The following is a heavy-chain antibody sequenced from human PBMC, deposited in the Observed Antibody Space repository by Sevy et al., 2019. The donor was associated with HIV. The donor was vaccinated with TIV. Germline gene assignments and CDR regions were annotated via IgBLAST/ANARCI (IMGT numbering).Heavy chain of an antibody. J-gene: IGHJ3*02. CDR1: GFTFSSYA. Sequence: GSLRLSCGASGFTFSSYAMSWVRQAPGKGLEWVSAISGSGGITYYADSVKGRFTISRDNSKNTLYLQLHSLRAEDTAVYYCAKYIPNSSSWYLNAFDIWGQGTMVTVSS. V-gene: IGHV3-23*01. CDR3: AKYIPNSSSWYLNAFDI. D-gene: IGHD6-13*01. CDR2: ISGSGGIT.